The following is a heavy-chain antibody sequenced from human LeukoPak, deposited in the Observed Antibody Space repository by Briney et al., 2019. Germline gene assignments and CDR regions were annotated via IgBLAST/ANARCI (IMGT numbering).Heavy chain of an antibody. Sequence: PSETLSLTCTVSGGSINNGGYYWSWIRQHPGKGLGWIGYIYYSGCSYYNPSLRSRVTISVDTSKNHFSLKLSSVTAADTAVYYCARNRDGYNSFDYWGQGTLVTVSS. CDR3: ARNRDGYNSFDY. D-gene: IGHD5-24*01. V-gene: IGHV4-31*03. CDR1: GGSINNGGYY. CDR2: IYYSGCS. J-gene: IGHJ4*02.